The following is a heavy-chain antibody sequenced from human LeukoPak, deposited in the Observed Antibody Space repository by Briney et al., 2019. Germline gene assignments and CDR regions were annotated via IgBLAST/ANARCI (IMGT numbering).Heavy chain of an antibody. V-gene: IGHV4-59*01. CDR3: ARGRSSWNYDY. CDR1: GGSIGSDY. Sequence: SETLSLTCSVSGGSIGSDYWTWLRQSPGRGLEWIGYIYYIGSTNYNPSLKSRVTISVDMSKNEVFLNFTSVTTADTALYYCARGRSSWNYDYWGQGTLVTVSS. D-gene: IGHD6-13*01. J-gene: IGHJ4*02. CDR2: IYYIGST.